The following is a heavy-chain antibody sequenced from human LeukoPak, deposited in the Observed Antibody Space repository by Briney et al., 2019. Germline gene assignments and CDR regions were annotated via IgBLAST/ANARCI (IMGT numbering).Heavy chain of an antibody. V-gene: IGHV1-2*02. CDR3: ARDPVQSSATYFDY. J-gene: IGHJ4*02. CDR2: INPNSGGT. Sequence: GALVKVSCKASGYTFTDYYIQWVRQAPGQGLEWVGWINPNSGGTKYAQKFQGRVTMTRDTSISTAYMELTRLRSDDTAVYFCARDPVQSSATYFDYWGQGTLVTVSS. D-gene: IGHD4-11*01. CDR1: GYTFTDYY.